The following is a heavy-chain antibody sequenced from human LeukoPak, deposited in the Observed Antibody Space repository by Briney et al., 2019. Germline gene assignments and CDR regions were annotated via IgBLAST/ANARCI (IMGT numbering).Heavy chain of an antibody. V-gene: IGHV1-2*06. Sequence: ASVKVSCKASGYTFTGYYMHWVRQAPGQGLEWMGRINPNSGGTNYAQKFQGRVTMTRDTSINTAYMELSRLRSDDTAVYYCARRAAGYSYGYDYWGQGTLVTVSS. CDR2: INPNSGGT. D-gene: IGHD5-18*01. J-gene: IGHJ4*02. CDR1: GYTFTGYY. CDR3: ARRAAGYSYGYDY.